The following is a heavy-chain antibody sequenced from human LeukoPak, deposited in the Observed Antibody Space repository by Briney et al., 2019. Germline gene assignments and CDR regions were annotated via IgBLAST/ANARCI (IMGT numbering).Heavy chain of an antibody. D-gene: IGHD6-19*01. V-gene: IGHV1-18*01. CDR1: GYTFTERG. CDR3: GKGSTGWSRDP. CDR2: ISATSGNT. Sequence: ASVKVSCKASGYTFTERGISWMRRVPGQGLEWMGWISATSGNTYYAQTFQDRVTMTTDASTSTAYMELRDLTADDTAVYYCGKGSTGWSRDPWGQGTLVTLSS. J-gene: IGHJ5*02.